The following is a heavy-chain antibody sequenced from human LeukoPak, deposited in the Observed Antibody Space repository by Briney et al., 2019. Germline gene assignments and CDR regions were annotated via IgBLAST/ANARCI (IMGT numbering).Heavy chain of an antibody. D-gene: IGHD6-13*01. CDR2: ISSNGGST. CDR1: GFIFSSYA. J-gene: IGHJ5*02. V-gene: IGHV3-64*01. CDR3: ARGRARSSSSWYSFGWFDP. Sequence: PGRSLRLSCAASGFIFSSYAMHWVRQAPGKGLEYVSAISSNGGSTYYANSVKGRFTISRDNSKNTLYLQMGSLRAEDMAVYYCARGRARSSSSWYSFGWFDPWGQGTLVTVSS.